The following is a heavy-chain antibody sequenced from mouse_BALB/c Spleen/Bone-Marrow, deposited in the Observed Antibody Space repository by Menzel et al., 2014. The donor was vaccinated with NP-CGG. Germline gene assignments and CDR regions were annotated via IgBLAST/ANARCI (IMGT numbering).Heavy chain of an antibody. Sequence: EVKLMESGGGLVQPGGSLKLSCAASGFIFSSYTMSWVRQTPEKRLEWVTYISNGGVSTYYADAVKGRFTISRDNAKNTLYLQMSSLKSEDTAMYYCTRDGYDVGGAMDYWGQGTSVTVSS. CDR3: TRDGYDVGGAMDY. J-gene: IGHJ4*01. V-gene: IGHV5-12-2*01. CDR2: ISNGGVST. D-gene: IGHD2-2*01. CDR1: GFIFSSYT.